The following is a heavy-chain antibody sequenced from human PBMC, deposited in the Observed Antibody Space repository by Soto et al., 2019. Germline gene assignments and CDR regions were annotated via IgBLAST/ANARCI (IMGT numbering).Heavy chain of an antibody. Sequence: GGSLRLSCAASGFTFSSYAMSWVRQAPGKGLEWVSAISGSGGSTYYADSVKGRFTISRDNSKNTLYLQMNSLRAEDTAVYYCAKGPPPSRYCSGGSCYGSWSHWGQGTLVTVSS. J-gene: IGHJ4*02. CDR2: ISGSGGST. CDR3: AKGPPPSRYCSGGSCYGSWSH. D-gene: IGHD2-15*01. CDR1: GFTFSSYA. V-gene: IGHV3-23*01.